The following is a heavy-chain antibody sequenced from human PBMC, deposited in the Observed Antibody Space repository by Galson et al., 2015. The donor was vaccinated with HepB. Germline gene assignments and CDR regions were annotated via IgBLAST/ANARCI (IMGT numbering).Heavy chain of an antibody. CDR2: IKGGGEI. V-gene: IGHV3-23*01. CDR1: GFTFGSYT. Sequence: SLRLSCAASGFTFGSYTMPWVRQAPGKGLEWVSGIKGGGEIHHADSVTSRFTISSDNSKNTLYLQMNSLRAEDTAVYHCAKTDSTYIGRPLDSWGPGTMVTVSS. D-gene: IGHD2/OR15-2a*01. CDR3: AKTDSTYIGRPLDS. J-gene: IGHJ3*02.